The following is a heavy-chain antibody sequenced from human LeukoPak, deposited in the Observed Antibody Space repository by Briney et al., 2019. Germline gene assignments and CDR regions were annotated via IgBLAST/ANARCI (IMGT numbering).Heavy chain of an antibody. Sequence: SQTLSLTCAISGDSVSSNSVAWNWIRQSPSRGLEWLGRTYYRSKWYNDYAVSVKSRISINPDTSTNQFSLDLNFVTPEDTAIYYCARDLGSITRSNWLDPWGQGTLVTVSS. CDR3: ARDLGSITRSNWLDP. D-gene: IGHD1-26*01. CDR2: TYYRSKWYN. V-gene: IGHV6-1*01. J-gene: IGHJ5*02. CDR1: GDSVSSNSVA.